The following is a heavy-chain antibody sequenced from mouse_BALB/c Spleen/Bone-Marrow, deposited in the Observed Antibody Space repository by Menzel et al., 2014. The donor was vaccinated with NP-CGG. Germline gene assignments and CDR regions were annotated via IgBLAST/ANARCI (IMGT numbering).Heavy chain of an antibody. CDR3: ARSTMITTGNYFDY. J-gene: IGHJ2*01. D-gene: IGHD2-4*01. CDR2: INSGDSN. V-gene: IGHV5-6-5*01. CDR1: GFTFSSYA. Sequence: EVQGVESGGGLVKPGGSLKLSCAASGFTFSSYATSWVRQTPEKRLEWAASINSGDSNYYPDSVKGRFTISRDNARNILYLQMSSLRSEDTAMYYCARSTMITTGNYFDYWGQGTTLTVSS.